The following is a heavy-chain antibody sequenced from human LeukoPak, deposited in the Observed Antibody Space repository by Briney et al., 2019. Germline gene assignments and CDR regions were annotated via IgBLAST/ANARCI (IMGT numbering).Heavy chain of an antibody. J-gene: IGHJ5*02. CDR2: IDRPAKSYAT. V-gene: IGHV3-73*01. D-gene: IGHD1-26*01. CDR3: TRDRGTYNWLDP. Sequence: GGSLRLSCAASGFTLSDSAIHWVRQASGKGLEWVGLIDRPAKSYATAYGASVGGRFTISRDDSKNTAYLQMDSLKTEDAALYYCTRDRGTYNWLDPWGQGTLVTVSS. CDR1: GFTLSDSA.